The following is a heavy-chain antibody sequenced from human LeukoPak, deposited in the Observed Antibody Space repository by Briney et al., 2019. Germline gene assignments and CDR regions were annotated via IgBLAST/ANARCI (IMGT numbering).Heavy chain of an antibody. CDR3: GRGGAAAALR. CDR1: GFTVSSNY. D-gene: IGHD6-13*01. V-gene: IGHV3-66*01. J-gene: IGHJ1*01. CDR2: IYSGGST. Sequence: GGSLRLSCAASGFTVSSNYMSWVRQAPGKGLEWVSVIYSGGSTYYADSVKGRFTISRDNSKNTLYLQMNSPRAGDTAVYYCGRGGAAAALRWGQGTLVTVSS.